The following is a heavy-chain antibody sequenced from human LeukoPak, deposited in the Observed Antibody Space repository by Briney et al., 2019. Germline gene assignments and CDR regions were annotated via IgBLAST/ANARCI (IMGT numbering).Heavy chain of an antibody. CDR2: IYYSGST. CDR3: AREGRGYSGYDQYFDY. Sequence: SETPSLTCTVSGGSISTNSYYWGWIRQPPGKGLKWIGSIYYSGSTYYNPSLRSRVTISVNTSKNQFSLKLSSVTAADTAVYYCAREGRGYSGYDQYFDYWGQGTLVTVSS. D-gene: IGHD5-12*01. J-gene: IGHJ4*02. V-gene: IGHV4-39*07. CDR1: GGSISTNSYY.